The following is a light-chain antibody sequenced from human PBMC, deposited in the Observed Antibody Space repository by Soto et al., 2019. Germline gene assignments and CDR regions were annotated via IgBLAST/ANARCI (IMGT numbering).Light chain of an antibody. CDR1: QSVSSSY. J-gene: IGKJ2*01. CDR2: GAS. Sequence: ETVLTQYPGTLSLSPGERATLSCRASQSVSSSYLAWYQQKPGQAPRLLIYGASIRATGIPDRFSGSGSGTDFTLTISRLEPEDFAVYYCQQYGSSLYTFGQGTKLEIK. CDR3: QQYGSSLYT. V-gene: IGKV3-20*01.